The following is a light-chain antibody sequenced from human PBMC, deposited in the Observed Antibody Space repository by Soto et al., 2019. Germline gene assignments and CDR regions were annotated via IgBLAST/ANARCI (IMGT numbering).Light chain of an antibody. V-gene: IGLV2-14*01. CDR1: SSDIGGYNY. J-gene: IGLJ3*02. CDR2: EVS. Sequence: QSALTQPASVSGSPGQSITISCTGSSSDIGGYNYVSWYQQSPGKAPKLMIFEVSNRPSGVSNRFSASKSGNTASLTISGLQAEDETDYYCSSYTNSGTWVFGGGTKVTVL. CDR3: SSYTNSGTWV.